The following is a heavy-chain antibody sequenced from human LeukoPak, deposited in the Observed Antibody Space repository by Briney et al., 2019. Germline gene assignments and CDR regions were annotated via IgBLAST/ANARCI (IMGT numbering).Heavy chain of an antibody. CDR2: ISGSGSTI. J-gene: IGHJ4*02. Sequence: GGSLRLSCAASGFTFSNYEMNWVRQAPEKGLEWVSYISGSGSTIYYADSVKGRFTISRDNAKDSLYLQMNSLRAEDTAVYYCARVRSGYSHENYFDYWGQGTLVTVSS. CDR3: ARVRSGYSHENYFDY. CDR1: GFTFSNYE. D-gene: IGHD5-18*01. V-gene: IGHV3-48*03.